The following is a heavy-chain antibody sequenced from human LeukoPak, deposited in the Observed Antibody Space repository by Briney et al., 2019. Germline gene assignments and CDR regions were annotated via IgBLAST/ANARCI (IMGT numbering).Heavy chain of an antibody. CDR2: IYYRGTT. V-gene: IGHV4-59*01. CDR3: ARDRGAAAGRFDY. D-gene: IGHD6-13*01. J-gene: IGHJ4*02. Sequence: PSETLSLTCTISGSCISNYYWSWIRQPPGKGLEWIGYIYYRGTTNYNPSLKSRVTISLDTSKIQFSLHLKSVTAADTAVYYCARDRGAAAGRFDYWGRGTLVTVSS. CDR1: GSCISNYY.